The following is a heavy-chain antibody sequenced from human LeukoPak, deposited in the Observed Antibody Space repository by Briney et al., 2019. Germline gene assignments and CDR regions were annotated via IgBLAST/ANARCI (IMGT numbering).Heavy chain of an antibody. D-gene: IGHD3-22*01. V-gene: IGHV1-46*01. CDR3: AKDRPNYHYSNGHYYRQNGDY. Sequence: ASVKVSCKASGYTFTSYYMHWVRQAPGQGLEWMGIINPSGGSTSYAQKFQGRVTMTRDTSTSTVYMELSSLRSEDTAVYYCAKDRPNYHYSNGHYYRQNGDYWGQGTLVTVSS. CDR2: INPSGGST. CDR1: GYTFTSYY. J-gene: IGHJ4*02.